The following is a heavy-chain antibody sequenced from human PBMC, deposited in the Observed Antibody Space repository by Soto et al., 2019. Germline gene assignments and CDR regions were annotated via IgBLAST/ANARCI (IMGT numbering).Heavy chain of an antibody. Sequence: QVQLQQWGAGLLKPSETLSLTCAVYGGPFSGYYWTWIRQPPGTGLEWIGEINPSGSTNHHPSLKRRVNISVDTSKNQFSLKLTSVTAADTAVYYCARDKITGLFDYWGQGTLVTVSS. CDR2: INPSGST. CDR1: GGPFSGYY. D-gene: IGHD2-8*02. CDR3: ARDKITGLFDY. V-gene: IGHV4-34*01. J-gene: IGHJ4*02.